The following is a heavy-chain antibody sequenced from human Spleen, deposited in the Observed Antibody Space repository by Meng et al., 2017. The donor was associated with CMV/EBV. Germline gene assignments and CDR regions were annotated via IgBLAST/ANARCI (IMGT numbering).Heavy chain of an antibody. CDR2: INPRDGTT. J-gene: IGHJ4*02. CDR3: ARTDEGGATTDY. V-gene: IGHV1-46*01. CDR1: GYLLTSFY. D-gene: IGHD1-26*01. Sequence: ASVKVSCKASGYLLTSFYMHWVRQAPGQGLEWMAIINPRDGTTSYAQKFQGRVTVTRDTSTSTAYMELRSLRSDDTAVYYCARTDEGGATTDYWGQGTLVTVSS.